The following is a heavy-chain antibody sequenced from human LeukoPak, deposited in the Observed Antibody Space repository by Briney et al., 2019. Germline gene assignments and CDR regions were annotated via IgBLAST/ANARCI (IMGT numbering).Heavy chain of an antibody. CDR1: GYTFTGYY. D-gene: IGHD4-17*01. V-gene: IGHV1-2*02. CDR2: INPNSGGT. Sequence: GASVKVSCKASGYTFTGYYIHWVRQAPGQGLEWMGWINPNSGGTNYAQKFQGRVTMTRDTSISTAYMELSRLRSDDTAVYYCARSPGTTDYMDVWGKGTTVTVSS. CDR3: ARSPGTTDYMDV. J-gene: IGHJ6*03.